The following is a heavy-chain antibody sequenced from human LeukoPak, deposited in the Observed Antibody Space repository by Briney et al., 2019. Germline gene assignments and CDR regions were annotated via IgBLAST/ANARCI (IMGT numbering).Heavy chain of an antibody. V-gene: IGHV3-73*01. CDR2: IRNKAKSYAT. CDR3: ARVGGSGSYFLNWFDP. D-gene: IGHD1-26*01. CDR1: GFTFSDSA. J-gene: IGHJ5*02. Sequence: TGGSLKLSCAASGFTFSDSAMHWVRQASGKGLEWVGRIRNKAKSYATAYAESVKGRFTISRDDSKNTAYLQMNSLRAEDTALYYCARVGGSGSYFLNWFDPWGQGTLVTVSS.